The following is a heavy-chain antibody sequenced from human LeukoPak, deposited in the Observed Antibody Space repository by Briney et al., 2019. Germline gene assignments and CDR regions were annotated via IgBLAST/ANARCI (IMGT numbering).Heavy chain of an antibody. J-gene: IGHJ4*02. D-gene: IGHD6-19*01. CDR2: IYTSGST. Sequence: KSSETLSLTCTVSGGSISSSSYYWGWIRQPAGKGLEWIGRIYTSGSTSYNPSLKSRVTISVDTSKNQFSLKLSSVTAADTAVYYCARDSVGQWLDYWGQGTLVTVSS. CDR3: ARDSVGQWLDY. CDR1: GGSISSSSYY. V-gene: IGHV4-61*02.